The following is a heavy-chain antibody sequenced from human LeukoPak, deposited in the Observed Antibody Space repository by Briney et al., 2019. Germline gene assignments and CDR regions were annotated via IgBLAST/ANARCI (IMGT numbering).Heavy chain of an antibody. V-gene: IGHV3-21*01. CDR1: GFTFSSYS. CDR3: ARAIVRRYGMDV. CDR2: TSSSSSYI. D-gene: IGHD3-16*02. Sequence: GGSLRLSCAASGFTFSSYSMNWVRQAPGKGLEWVSSTSSSSSYIYYADSVKGRFTISRDNAKNSLYLQMNSLRAEDTAVYYCARAIVRRYGMDVWGQGTTVTVSS. J-gene: IGHJ6*02.